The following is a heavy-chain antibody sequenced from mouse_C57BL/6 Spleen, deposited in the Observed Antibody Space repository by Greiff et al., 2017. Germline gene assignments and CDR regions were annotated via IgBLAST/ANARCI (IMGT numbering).Heavy chain of an antibody. CDR2: IRNKANGYTT. CDR1: GFTFTDYY. Sequence: EVMLVASGGGLVQPGGSLSLSCAASGFTFTDYYMSWVRQPPGKALEWLGFIRNKANGYTTEYSASVKVRFTISRDNSQSILYLQMNALRAEDSATYYCARSLGESFRWFAYWGQGTLVSVSA. D-gene: IGHD4-1*01. J-gene: IGHJ3*01. CDR3: ARSLGESFRWFAY. V-gene: IGHV7-3*01.